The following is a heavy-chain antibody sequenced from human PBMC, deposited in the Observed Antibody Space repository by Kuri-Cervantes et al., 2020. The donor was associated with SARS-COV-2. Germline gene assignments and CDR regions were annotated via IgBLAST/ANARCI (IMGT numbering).Heavy chain of an antibody. CDR2: ISYDGSNK. CDR1: GFTFSSYA. D-gene: IGHD6-6*01. Sequence: GGSLRLSCAASGFTFSSYALHWVRQAPGKGLEWVAVISYDGSNKYYADSVKGRFTISRDNSKNTLYLQMNSLRAEDTAVYYCAKSSSSDRGFDYWGQGTLVTVSS. V-gene: IGHV3-30-3*01. CDR3: AKSSSSDRGFDY. J-gene: IGHJ4*02.